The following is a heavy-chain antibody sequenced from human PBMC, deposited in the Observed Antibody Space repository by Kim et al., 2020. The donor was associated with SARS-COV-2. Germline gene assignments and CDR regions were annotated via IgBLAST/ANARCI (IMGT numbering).Heavy chain of an antibody. Sequence: SETLSLTCTVSGGSISGYYWSWIRQPPGKGLEWIGYIYYSGNTIYNPSLKSRVTMSVDTSKNQLSLKVSSLTPADTAVYYCAGGRGMPMLKKCWG. CDR1: GGSISGYY. V-gene: IGHV4-59*01. J-gene: IGHJ1*01. CDR2: IYYSGNT. CDR3: AGGRGMPMLKKC. D-gene: IGHD3-16*01.